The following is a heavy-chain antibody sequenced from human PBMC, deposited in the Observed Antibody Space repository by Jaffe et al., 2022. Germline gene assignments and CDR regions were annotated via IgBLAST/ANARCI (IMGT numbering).Heavy chain of an antibody. CDR1: GVSITSRTYF. V-gene: IGHV4-39*01. Sequence: QLQLQESGPGLVKPSETLSLTCGVSGVSITSRTYFWGWIRQPPGKGLEWIGSTQYLGTTYYTPSLQSRVTISLDTSKNQFSLKLSSVTAADTAVYYCARHLDCSAGSCYARPGPYYFDYWGQGTLVTVSS. CDR2: TQYLGTT. J-gene: IGHJ4*02. CDR3: ARHLDCSAGSCYARPGPYYFDY. D-gene: IGHD2-15*01.